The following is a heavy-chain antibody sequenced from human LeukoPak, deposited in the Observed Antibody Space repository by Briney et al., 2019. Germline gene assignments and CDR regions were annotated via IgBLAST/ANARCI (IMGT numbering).Heavy chain of an antibody. CDR1: PGSISSDSYY. J-gene: IGHJ4*02. CDR3: ARDNVVDATSGIDY. V-gene: IGHV4-39*07. D-gene: IGHD2-15*01. Sequence: SETLSLTCTVSPGSISSDSYYWAWIRQPPGKGLNWIGSVSYSGSTYFNPPLKSRVTISLDTSKQQFSLKVTSMTAADTAVYFRARDNVVDATSGIDYWGQGTLVTVSS. CDR2: VSYSGST.